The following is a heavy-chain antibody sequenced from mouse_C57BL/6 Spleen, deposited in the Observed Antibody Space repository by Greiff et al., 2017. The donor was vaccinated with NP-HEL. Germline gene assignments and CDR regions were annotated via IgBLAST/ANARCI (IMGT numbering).Heavy chain of an antibody. CDR3: ASHEGEVTWDDWYFDV. CDR2: FYPGSGSI. CDR1: GYTFTEYT. J-gene: IGHJ1*03. Sequence: VKLMESGAELVKPGASVKLSCKASGYTFTEYTIHWVKQRSGQGLEWIGWFYPGSGSIKYNEKFKDKDTLTADKSASTVYMELSRLTSEDSAVFFCASHEGEVTWDDWYFDVWGTGTTVTVSS. V-gene: IGHV1-62-2*01. D-gene: IGHD4-1*01.